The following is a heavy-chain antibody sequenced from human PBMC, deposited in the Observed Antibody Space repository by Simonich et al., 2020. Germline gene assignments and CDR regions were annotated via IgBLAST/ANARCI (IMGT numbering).Heavy chain of an antibody. J-gene: IGHJ4*02. Sequence: QVQLQESGPGLVKPSETLSLTCTVSCGSISSYYWSWIRQPPGKGLEWIGYIYYSGRTNYNPSLQSRVTISVDTSKNQFSLKLSSVTAADTAVYYCARGGLYFDYWGQGTLVTVSS. CDR2: IYYSGRT. CDR1: CGSISSYY. V-gene: IGHV4-59*01. CDR3: ARGGLYFDY. D-gene: IGHD2-15*01.